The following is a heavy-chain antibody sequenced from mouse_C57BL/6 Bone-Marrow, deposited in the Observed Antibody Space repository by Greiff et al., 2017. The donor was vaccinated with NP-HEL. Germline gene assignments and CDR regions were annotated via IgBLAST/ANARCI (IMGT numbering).Heavy chain of an antibody. Sequence: EVQVVESGGDLVKPGGSLKLSCAASGFTFSSYGMSWVRQTPDKRLEWVATISSGGSYTYYPDSVKGRFTISRDNAKNTLYLQMSSLKSEDTAMYYCARHRGVYDGYYGGYFDVWGTGTTVTVSS. D-gene: IGHD2-3*01. CDR1: GFTFSSYG. CDR2: ISSGGSYT. J-gene: IGHJ1*03. V-gene: IGHV5-6*01. CDR3: ARHRGVYDGYYGGYFDV.